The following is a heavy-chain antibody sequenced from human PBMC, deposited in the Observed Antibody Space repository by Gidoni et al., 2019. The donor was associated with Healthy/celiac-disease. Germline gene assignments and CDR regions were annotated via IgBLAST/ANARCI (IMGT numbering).Heavy chain of an antibody. CDR1: GYTFTGYY. D-gene: IGHD3-3*01. V-gene: IGHV1-2*02. CDR3: ARALYYDFWSGYYTNYYYGMDV. J-gene: IGHJ6*02. Sequence: QVQLVQSGAEVKKPGASVKVSCKASGYTFTGYYMHWVRKAPGQGLEWMGWINPNRGGTNYAQKFQGRVTMTRDTSISTAYMELSRLRSDDTAVYYCARALYYDFWSGYYTNYYYGMDVWGQGTTVTVSS. CDR2: INPNRGGT.